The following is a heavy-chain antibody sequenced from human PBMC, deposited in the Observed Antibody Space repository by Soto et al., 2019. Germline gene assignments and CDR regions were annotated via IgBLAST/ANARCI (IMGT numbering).Heavy chain of an antibody. CDR3: ARDQAWYAN. V-gene: IGHV3-53*01. CDR2: IYSGGST. D-gene: IGHD2-8*01. J-gene: IGHJ4*02. CDR1: GFTVSSNY. Sequence: EVQLVESGGGLIQPGGSLRLSCAASGFTVSSNYMSLVRQAPGKGLEWVSVIYSGGSTDYADSVKGRFTISRDNSKHTLYLQMNILRAEDTAVYYCARDQAWYANWGQVTLVAVSS.